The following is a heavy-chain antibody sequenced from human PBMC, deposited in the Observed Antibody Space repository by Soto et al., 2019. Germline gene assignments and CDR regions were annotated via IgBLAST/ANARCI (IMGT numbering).Heavy chain of an antibody. Sequence: QVQLQESGPGLVKPSETLSLTCTVSGGSVSSGTYYWNWIRQPPGKGLEWIGFIYYSGSTNYNPSLKSRVTTSVDTSKNQFSLKLNSVTAADTAVYYCARAFWGELGPSFGYWGQGTLVTVSS. CDR1: GGSVSSGTYY. J-gene: IGHJ4*02. V-gene: IGHV4-61*01. CDR3: ARAFWGELGPSFGY. D-gene: IGHD1-7*01. CDR2: IYYSGST.